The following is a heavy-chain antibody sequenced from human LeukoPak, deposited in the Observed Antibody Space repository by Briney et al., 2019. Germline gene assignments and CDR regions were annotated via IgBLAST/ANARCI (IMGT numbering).Heavy chain of an antibody. CDR2: INSDGSST. CDR3: ARGDDSSGYYSGYFDY. CDR1: GFTFSSYW. D-gene: IGHD3-22*01. V-gene: IGHV3-74*01. Sequence: TGGSLRLSCAASGFTFSSYWMHWVRHAPGKGLVWVSRINSDGSSTNYADSVKGRFTISRDNTKNTLYLQMNTLRAEDTAVYYCARGDDSSGYYSGYFDYWGQGTLVTVSS. J-gene: IGHJ4*02.